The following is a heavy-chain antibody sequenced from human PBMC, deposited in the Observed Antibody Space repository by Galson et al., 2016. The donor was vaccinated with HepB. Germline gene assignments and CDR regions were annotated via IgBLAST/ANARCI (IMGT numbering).Heavy chain of an antibody. J-gene: IGHJ4*02. D-gene: IGHD6-19*01. V-gene: IGHV5-51*01. CDR2: IYPGHSDT. CDR3: ARHSISAWPADFDY. CDR1: GYSFTSYW. Sequence: QSGAEVKKPGESLKISCKGSGYSFTSYWIGWVRQLPGKGLEWMGIIYPGHSDTSYSPSFQGQVSIPADKSIRTAYLAWSSLKASDTPMYYCARHSISAWPADFDYWGQGTLVSVSS.